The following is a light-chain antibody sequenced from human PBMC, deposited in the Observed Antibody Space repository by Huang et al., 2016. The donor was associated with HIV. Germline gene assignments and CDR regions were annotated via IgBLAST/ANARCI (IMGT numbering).Light chain of an antibody. CDR3: QQHDSWLT. V-gene: IGKV3-11*01. Sequence: LTQSPATLSWYLGERVTLSCRASQSISNHLAWYQQRPGQAPRLLIYDASTRVAGVPARFSGSGSGTDFILTINSLEPEDFALYYCQQHDSWLTFGGGTKVEV. CDR2: DAS. J-gene: IGKJ4*01. CDR1: QSISNH.